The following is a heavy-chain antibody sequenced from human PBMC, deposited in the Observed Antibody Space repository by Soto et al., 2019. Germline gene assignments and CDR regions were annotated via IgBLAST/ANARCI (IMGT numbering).Heavy chain of an antibody. CDR3: ARREAVAGADGAFDI. D-gene: IGHD6-19*01. V-gene: IGHV1-18*01. CDR2: ISAYNGNT. CDR1: GYTFTSYG. Sequence: AAVKVSCKASGYTFTSYGISWVRQAPGQGLEWMGWISAYNGNTNYAQKLQGRVTMTTDTSTSTAYMELRSLRSDDTAVYYCARREAVAGADGAFDIWGQGTMVTVSS. J-gene: IGHJ3*02.